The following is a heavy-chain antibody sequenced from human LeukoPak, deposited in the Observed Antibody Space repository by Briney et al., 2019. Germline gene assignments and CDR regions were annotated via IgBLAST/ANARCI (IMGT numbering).Heavy chain of an antibody. CDR3: ARTYCSSTSCLVDY. D-gene: IGHD2-2*01. CDR1: GFTFSSYA. J-gene: IGHJ4*02. CDR2: ISSNGGST. V-gene: IGHV3-64*01. Sequence: PGGSLRLSCAAPGFTFSSYAMHWVRRAPGKGLEYVSAISSNGGSTYYANSVKGRFTISRDNSKNTLYLQMGSLRAEDMAMYYCARTYCSSTSCLVDYWGQGTLVTVSS.